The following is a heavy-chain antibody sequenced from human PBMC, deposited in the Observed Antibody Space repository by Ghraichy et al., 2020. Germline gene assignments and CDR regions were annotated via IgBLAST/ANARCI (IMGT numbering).Heavy chain of an antibody. D-gene: IGHD5-18*01. J-gene: IGHJ4*02. Sequence: SETLSLTCTVSGGSISSGGYYWSWIRQHPGKGLEWIGYIYYSGSPYYNPSLKSRVTISVDTSKNQFSLKLSSVTAADTAVYYCARGGYSYGYEYDYWGQGTLVTVSS. CDR1: GGSISSGGYY. V-gene: IGHV4-31*03. CDR2: IYYSGSP. CDR3: ARGGYSYGYEYDY.